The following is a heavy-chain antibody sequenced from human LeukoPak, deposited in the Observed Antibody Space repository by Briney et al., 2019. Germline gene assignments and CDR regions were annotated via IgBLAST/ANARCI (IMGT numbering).Heavy chain of an antibody. Sequence: GESLKISCQTSGYDFSTKWIGWVRQMPGKGLEWMGIIYPLESITKYSPAFQGHVTLTADTSINTAFLQWTSLKASDTAIYYCARLAPDYADYWFDPWGQGTLVTVSS. CDR2: IYPLESIT. CDR3: ARLAPDYADYWFDP. D-gene: IGHD4-17*01. J-gene: IGHJ5*02. CDR1: GYDFSTKW. V-gene: IGHV5-51*01.